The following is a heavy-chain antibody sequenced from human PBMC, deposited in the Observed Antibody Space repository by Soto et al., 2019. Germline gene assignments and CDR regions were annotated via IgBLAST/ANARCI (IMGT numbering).Heavy chain of an antibody. CDR2: IIPIFGTA. J-gene: IGHJ5*02. D-gene: IGHD3-9*01. V-gene: IGHV1-69*06. CDR3: ARDPPYYDILTGYYWGGWFDP. Sequence: SVKVSCKASGGTFSSYAISWVRQAPGQGLEWMGGIIPIFGTANYAQKFQGRVTITADKSTSTAYMELSSLRSEDTAVYYCARDPPYYDILTGYYWGGWFDPWGQGTLVTVSS. CDR1: GGTFSSYA.